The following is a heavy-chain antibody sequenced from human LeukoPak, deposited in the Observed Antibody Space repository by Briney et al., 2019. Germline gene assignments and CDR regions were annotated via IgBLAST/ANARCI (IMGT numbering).Heavy chain of an antibody. D-gene: IGHD3-3*01. CDR3: ARALEGADSYGMDV. J-gene: IGHJ6*02. V-gene: IGHV3-13*04. CDR2: IGTAGDT. Sequence: GGSLRLSCAASGFTFSSYDMHWVRQATGKGLEWVSTIGTAGDTYYPGSVKGRFTISRENAKNCLYPQMNSLRAGDTAVYYCARALEGADSYGMDVWGQGTTVTVS. CDR1: GFTFSSYD.